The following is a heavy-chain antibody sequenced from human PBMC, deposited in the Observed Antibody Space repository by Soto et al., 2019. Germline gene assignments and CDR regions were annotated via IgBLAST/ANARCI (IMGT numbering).Heavy chain of an antibody. J-gene: IGHJ4*02. D-gene: IGHD4-17*01. CDR1: GGSISSGGYY. V-gene: IGHV4-30-4*01. CDR2: IYYSGST. Sequence: SETLSLTCTVSGGSISSGGYYWSWIRQPPGKGLEWIGYIYYSGSTYYNPSLKSRVTISVDTSKNQFSLKLSSVTAADTAVYYCARDPGYGDYVFDYWGQGTLVTVSS. CDR3: ARDPGYGDYVFDY.